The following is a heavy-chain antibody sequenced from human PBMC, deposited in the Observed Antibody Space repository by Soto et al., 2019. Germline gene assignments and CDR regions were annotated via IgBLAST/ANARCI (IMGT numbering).Heavy chain of an antibody. CDR3: ARFLRYCSSTSCSNWFDP. Sequence: VKVSCKASGYTFTGYYMHWVRQAPGQGLEWMGGIIPISGAANYAQKFQGRVTITTDKSTSTAYMELSSLRSEDTAVYYCARFLRYCSSTSCSNWFDPWGQGTLVTVSS. V-gene: IGHV1-69*05. CDR2: IIPISGAA. J-gene: IGHJ5*02. D-gene: IGHD2-2*01. CDR1: GYTFTGYY.